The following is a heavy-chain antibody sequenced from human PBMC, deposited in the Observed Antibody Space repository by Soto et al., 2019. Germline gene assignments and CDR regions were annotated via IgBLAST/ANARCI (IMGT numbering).Heavy chain of an antibody. D-gene: IGHD5-12*01. V-gene: IGHV4-30-2*01. CDR3: AREGRDGYNLDYYYYGMDV. J-gene: IGHJ6*02. Sequence: SXTLSLTCAVSGGSISSGGYSWSWIRQPPGKGLEWIGYIYHGSTYYNPSLKSRVTISVDTSKNQFSLKLSSVTAADTAVYYCAREGRDGYNLDYYYYGMDVWGQGTTVTVSS. CDR1: GGSISSGGYS. CDR2: IYHGST.